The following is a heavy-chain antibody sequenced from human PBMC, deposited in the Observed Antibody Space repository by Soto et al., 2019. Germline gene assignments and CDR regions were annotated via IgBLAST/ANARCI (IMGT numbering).Heavy chain of an antibody. V-gene: IGHV3-20*04. J-gene: IGHJ3*02. D-gene: IGHD2-2*01. CDR1: GFTFGDYG. Sequence: GGSLRLSCAASGFTFGDYGMSWVRQAPGKGLEWVSGINWNGGSTGYADSVKGRFTISRDNAKNSLYLQMNSLRAEDTALYYCARVLGYCSSTSCYDAFDIWGQGTMVTVSS. CDR2: INWNGGST. CDR3: ARVLGYCSSTSCYDAFDI.